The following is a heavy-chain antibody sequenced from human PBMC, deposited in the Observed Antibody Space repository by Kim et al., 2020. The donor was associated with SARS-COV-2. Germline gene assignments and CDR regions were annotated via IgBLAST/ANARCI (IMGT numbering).Heavy chain of an antibody. Sequence: GGSLRLSCAASGFTFSNAWMSWVRQAPGKGLEWVGRIKSKTDGGTTDYAAPVKGRFTISRDDSKNTLYLQMNSLKTEDTAVYYCTTMYYYGSGSSPWDYWGKGTLVTVSS. V-gene: IGHV3-15*01. J-gene: IGHJ4*02. CDR3: TTMYYYGSGSSPWDY. CDR2: IKSKTDGGTT. D-gene: IGHD3-10*01. CDR1: GFTFSNAW.